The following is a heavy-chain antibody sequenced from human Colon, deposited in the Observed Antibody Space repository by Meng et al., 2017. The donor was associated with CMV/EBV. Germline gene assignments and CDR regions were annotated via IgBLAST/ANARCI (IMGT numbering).Heavy chain of an antibody. CDR2: FTTSGFT. J-gene: IGHJ4*02. CDR3: ARGSKWQDSSFEY. D-gene: IGHD4-11*01. V-gene: IGHV3-69-1*01. Sequence: GESLKISCVASEFSFPNYAMNWVRQAPGKGLEWVATFTTSGFTNYADSLKGRFTISRDNLNASLGLQMNSLRVDDSAIYYCARGSKWQDSSFEYWGQGVLVTVSS. CDR1: EFSFPNYA.